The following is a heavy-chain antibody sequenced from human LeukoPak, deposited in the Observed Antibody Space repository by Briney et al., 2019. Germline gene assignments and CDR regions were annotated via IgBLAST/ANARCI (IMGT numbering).Heavy chain of an antibody. CDR3: ARDGSSSWYYFDY. CDR1: GFTFSDYY. D-gene: IGHD6-13*01. CDR2: ISSSGSTI. V-gene: IGHV3-11*04. J-gene: IGHJ4*02. Sequence: PGGYLRLSCAASGFTFSDYYMSWIRQAPGKGLEWVSYISSSGSTIYYADFVKGRFTIYRDNAKNSLYLQISSLRAEDTAVYYCARDGSSSWYYFDYWGQGTLVTVSS.